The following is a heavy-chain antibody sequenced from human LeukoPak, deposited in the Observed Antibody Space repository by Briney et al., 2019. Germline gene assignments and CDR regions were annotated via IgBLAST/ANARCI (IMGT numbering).Heavy chain of an antibody. CDR3: AKDGVPSRWFGRNYFDY. Sequence: GGSLRLSCAASGFTFSSYGMHCVRQAPGKGREWVAFMRYDGSNRNYADSVKGRFTISRDNSKNTLYLQMNSLRAEDTAAYYCAKDGVPSRWFGRNYFDYWGQGTLVTVSS. CDR1: GFTFSSYG. CDR2: MRYDGSNR. D-gene: IGHD3-10*01. J-gene: IGHJ4*02. V-gene: IGHV3-30*02.